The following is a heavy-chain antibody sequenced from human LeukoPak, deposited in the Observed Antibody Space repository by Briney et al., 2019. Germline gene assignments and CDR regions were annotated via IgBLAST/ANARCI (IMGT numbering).Heavy chain of an antibody. CDR3: ARDGYSYGFRGSYDAFDI. Sequence: PGGSLRLSCAASGFTFSSYWMSWVRQAPGKGREWVANIKQDGSEKYYVDSVKGRFTISRDNAKNSLYLQMNSLRAEATAVYYCARDGYSYGFRGSYDAFDIWGQGTMVTVPS. D-gene: IGHD5-18*01. CDR1: GFTFSSYW. CDR2: IKQDGSEK. J-gene: IGHJ3*02. V-gene: IGHV3-7*01.